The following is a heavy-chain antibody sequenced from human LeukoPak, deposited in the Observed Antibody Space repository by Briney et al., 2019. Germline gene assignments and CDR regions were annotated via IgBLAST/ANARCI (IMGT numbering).Heavy chain of an antibody. CDR3: ARSLQTVRGIYDY. J-gene: IGHJ4*02. D-gene: IGHD3-10*01. Sequence: GGSLRLSCAASGFTFSSYEMNWVRQAPGKGLEWVSYISSSGSTIYYADSVKGRFTISRDNAKNSLYLQMNSLRAEDTAVYYCARSLQTVRGIYDYWGQGTLVTVSS. CDR2: ISSSGSTI. CDR1: GFTFSSYE. V-gene: IGHV3-48*03.